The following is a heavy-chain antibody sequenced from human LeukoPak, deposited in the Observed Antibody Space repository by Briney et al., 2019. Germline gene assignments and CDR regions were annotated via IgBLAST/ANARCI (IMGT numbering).Heavy chain of an antibody. Sequence: ASVKVSCKASGYTFTSYYMHWVRQAPGQGLEWMGWINPNSGGTNYAQKFQGRVTMTRDTSISTAYMELSRLRSDDTAVYYCARDVYSGYAFDYWGQGTLVTVSS. V-gene: IGHV1-2*02. J-gene: IGHJ4*02. D-gene: IGHD5-12*01. CDR2: INPNSGGT. CDR1: GYTFTSYY. CDR3: ARDVYSGYAFDY.